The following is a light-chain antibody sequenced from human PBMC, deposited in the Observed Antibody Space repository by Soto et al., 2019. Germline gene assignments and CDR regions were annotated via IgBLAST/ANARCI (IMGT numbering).Light chain of an antibody. CDR2: DDI. V-gene: IGLV2-14*02. J-gene: IGLJ1*01. CDR3: GSYTNINTRACV. CDR1: RSDVGGYNL. Sequence: QSGLTQTVSVSGSPGQSITMSCTGTRSDVGGYNLVSWYQIIPGKAPKLLIHDDIKRPSGVSDRFSGSKSGNTASLTIAGLQAEDEADYYCGSYTNINTRACVFGTGTKLTVL.